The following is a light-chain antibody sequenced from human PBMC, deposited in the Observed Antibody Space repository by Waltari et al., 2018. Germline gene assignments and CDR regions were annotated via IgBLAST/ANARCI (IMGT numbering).Light chain of an antibody. Sequence: QSALTQPPSATGSPGQSVTIPCTGTNSDVGTPTYVPWYQHRAGKPPQLLIFDVNKRPSGVPDRFSGSRSDNTASLTVSGLQAEDEADYYCSSYAGNNISLFGGGTKLTVL. CDR2: DVN. CDR1: NSDVGTPTY. J-gene: IGLJ2*01. V-gene: IGLV2-8*01. CDR3: SSYAGNNISL.